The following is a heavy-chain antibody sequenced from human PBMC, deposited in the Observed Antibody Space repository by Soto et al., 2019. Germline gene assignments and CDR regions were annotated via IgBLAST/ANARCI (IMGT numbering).Heavy chain of an antibody. J-gene: IGHJ5*02. D-gene: IGHD2-2*02. CDR2: INHSGST. CDR3: AKDRGSGSTSWYNGWFDP. Sequence: SETLSLTCAVYGVSFSGYYWIWLRQPPGKGLEWIGEINHSGSTNYNPSLKSRVTISVDTSKNQFSLKLSSVTAADTAVYYCAKDRGSGSTSWYNGWFDPWGQGTLVTVSS. V-gene: IGHV4-34*01. CDR1: GVSFSGYY.